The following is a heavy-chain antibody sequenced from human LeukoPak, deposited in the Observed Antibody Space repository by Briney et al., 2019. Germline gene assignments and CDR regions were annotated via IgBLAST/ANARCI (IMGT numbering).Heavy chain of an antibody. V-gene: IGHV3-15*01. D-gene: IGHD2-2*01. CDR2: IKSKTDGGTT. CDR3: TTVGDIVVVPAANYYYGMDV. J-gene: IGHJ6*02. CDR1: GFTFSDYY. Sequence: PGGSLRLSCAASGFTFSDYYVSWVRQAPGKGLEWVGRIKSKTDGGTTDYAAPVKGRFTISRDDSKNTLYLQMNSLKTEDTAVYYCTTVGDIVVVPAANYYYGMDVWGQGTTVTVSS.